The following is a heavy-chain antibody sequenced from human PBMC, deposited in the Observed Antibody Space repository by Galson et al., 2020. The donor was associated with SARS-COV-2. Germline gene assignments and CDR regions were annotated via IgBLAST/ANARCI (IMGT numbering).Heavy chain of an antibody. J-gene: IGHJ3*01. CDR2: INRDGNNM. V-gene: IGHV3-43*01. Sequence: GDSLKISCEASGFDFGYYTIHWVRQRPEKGLEWVSLINRDGNNMNYAESAKGRFTISRDNTKNSLYLQMNSLTIEDTALYYCVKERYGAKWSAFDVWGQGTMVTVSS. CDR1: GFDFGYYT. CDR3: VKERYGAKWSAFDV. D-gene: IGHD1-26*01.